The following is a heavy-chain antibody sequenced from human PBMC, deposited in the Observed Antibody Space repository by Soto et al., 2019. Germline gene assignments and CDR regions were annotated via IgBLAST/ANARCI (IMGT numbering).Heavy chain of an antibody. CDR1: GYTFTSYY. J-gene: IGHJ6*02. CDR2: INPSGGST. D-gene: IGHD3-22*01. CDR3: ARDLTIIVVMAV. V-gene: IGHV1-46*01. Sequence: GASVKVSCKASGYTFTSYYMHWVRQAPGQGLEWMGIINPSGGSTSYAQKFQGRVTMTRDTSTSTVYMELSSLRSDDTAVYYCARDLTIIVVMAVWGQGTTVTVSS.